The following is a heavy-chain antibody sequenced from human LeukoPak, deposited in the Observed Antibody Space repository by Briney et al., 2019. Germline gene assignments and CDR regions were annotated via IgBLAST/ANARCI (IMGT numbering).Heavy chain of an antibody. CDR3: ARDRPNYDFWSGYHLSLDY. V-gene: IGHV1-18*01. J-gene: IGHJ4*02. CDR1: GYTFTSYG. D-gene: IGHD3-3*01. Sequence: GASVKVSCKASGYTFTSYGISWVRQAPGQGLEWMGWISAYNGNTNYAQKLQGRVTMTTDTSTSTAYMELRSLRSDDTAVYYCARDRPNYDFWSGYHLSLDYWGQGTLVTVPS. CDR2: ISAYNGNT.